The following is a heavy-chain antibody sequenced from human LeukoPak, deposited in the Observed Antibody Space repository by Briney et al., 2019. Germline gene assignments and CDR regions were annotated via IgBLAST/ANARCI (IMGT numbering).Heavy chain of an antibody. CDR3: ATDPTTYYYDSSGYPY. CDR2: FDPEDGET. J-gene: IGHJ4*02. CDR1: GYTLTELS. Sequence: ASVKVSCKVSGYTLTELSMHWVRQAPGKGLEWMGGFDPEDGETIYAQKFQGRVTMTEDTSTDTAYMELSSLRSEDTAVYYCATDPTTYYYDSSGYPYWGQGPLVTVSS. V-gene: IGHV1-24*01. D-gene: IGHD3-22*01.